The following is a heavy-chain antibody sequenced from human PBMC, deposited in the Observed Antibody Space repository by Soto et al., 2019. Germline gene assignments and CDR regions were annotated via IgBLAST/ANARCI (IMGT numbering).Heavy chain of an antibody. Sequence: QITLKESGPTLVKPTQTLTLTCTFSGFSLSTSGVGVGWIRQPPGKALEWLALIYWDDDKRYSPSLKSRLTITKDTSKNQVVLTMTNMDPVDTATYYYAHIQSYGSGSPTGYYYYYMDVWGKGTTVTVSS. D-gene: IGHD3-10*01. CDR3: AHIQSYGSGSPTGYYYYYMDV. CDR1: GFSLSTSGVG. J-gene: IGHJ6*03. V-gene: IGHV2-5*02. CDR2: IYWDDDK.